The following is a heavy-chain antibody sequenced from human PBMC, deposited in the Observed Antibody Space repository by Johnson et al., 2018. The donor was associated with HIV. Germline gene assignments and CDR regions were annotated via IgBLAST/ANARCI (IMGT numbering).Heavy chain of an antibody. CDR3: ARDASYGDDAFDI. CDR1: GFTFSDYY. Sequence: VQLVESGGGLVKPGGSLRLSCSASGFTFSDYYITWIRQAPGKGLEWVANIKQDESEKYYVDSVKGRFTISRDNAKNSLYLQLNSLRAEDTAVYYCARDASYGDDAFDIWGQGTMVTVSS. D-gene: IGHD4-17*01. J-gene: IGHJ3*02. CDR2: IKQDESEK. V-gene: IGHV3-7*01.